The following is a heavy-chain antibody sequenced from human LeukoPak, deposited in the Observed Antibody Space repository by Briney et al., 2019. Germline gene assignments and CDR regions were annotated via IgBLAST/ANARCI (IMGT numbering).Heavy chain of an antibody. CDR2: IKQDGSEK. Sequence: RGSLRLSCAASGFTFSSYWMSWVRQAPGKGLEWVANIKQDGSEKYYVDSVKGRFTISRDNAKNSLYLQMNSLRAEDTAVYYCARIKNSSELRGYYYMDVWGKGTTVTVSS. J-gene: IGHJ6*03. CDR1: GFTFSSYW. D-gene: IGHD6-6*01. CDR3: ARIKNSSELRGYYYMDV. V-gene: IGHV3-7*01.